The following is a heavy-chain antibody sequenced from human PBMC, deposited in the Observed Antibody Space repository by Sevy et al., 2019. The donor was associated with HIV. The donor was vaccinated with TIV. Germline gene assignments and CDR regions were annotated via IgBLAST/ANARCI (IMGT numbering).Heavy chain of an antibody. CDR2: ISWSSGNI. CDR3: AKDIYRLTTCFFDS. V-gene: IGHV3-9*01. J-gene: IGHJ4*02. D-gene: IGHD2-2*01. Sequence: GGSLRLSCAASGFNFDDYAMHWVRQAPGKGLEWVSGISWSSGNIGYADSVKGRFTISRDNAKNSLYLQMNSLRPEDTALYYCAKDIYRLTTCFFDSWGQGTLVTVSS. CDR1: GFNFDDYA.